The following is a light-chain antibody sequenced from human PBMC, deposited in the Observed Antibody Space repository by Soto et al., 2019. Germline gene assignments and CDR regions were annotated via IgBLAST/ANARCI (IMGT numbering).Light chain of an antibody. V-gene: IGKV3-20*01. CDR1: QSISISY. CDR3: QQYGSSFT. CDR2: GAS. J-gene: IGKJ3*01. Sequence: ENVFTQSPGTLSLSPGERATLSCRASQSISISYLAWYQQKPGQAPRLLMYGASNRATGTPVRFSASGSGTDLTLTISRLEPEDFAVYYCQQYGSSFTFGPGTKVDIK.